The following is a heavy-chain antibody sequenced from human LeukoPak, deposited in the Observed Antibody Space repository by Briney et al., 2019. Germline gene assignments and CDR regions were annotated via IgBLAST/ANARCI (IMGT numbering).Heavy chain of an antibody. CDR2: IYYSGST. D-gene: IGHD6-6*01. Sequence: PSETLSLTCTVSGGSISSSSYYWGWIRQPPGKGLEWIGSIYYSGSTYYNPSLKSRVTISVDTSKNQFSLKLSSVTAADTAVYYCARDRSSSSRAFDYWGQGTLVTVSS. J-gene: IGHJ4*02. CDR3: ARDRSSSSRAFDY. V-gene: IGHV4-39*07. CDR1: GGSISSSSYY.